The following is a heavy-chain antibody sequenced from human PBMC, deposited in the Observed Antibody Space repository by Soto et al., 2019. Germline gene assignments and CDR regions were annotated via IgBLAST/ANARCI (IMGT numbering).Heavy chain of an antibody. V-gene: IGHV3-23*01. CDR1: GFTFSSYA. CDR3: AKDLLGPDY. Sequence: GGSLRLSGEPSGFTFSSYAMSWVRQAPGKGLEWVSAISGSGGSTYYADSVKGRFTISRDNSKNTLYLQMNSLRAEDTAVYYCAKDLLGPDYEGQGTLVTVSS. CDR2: ISGSGGST. J-gene: IGHJ4*02.